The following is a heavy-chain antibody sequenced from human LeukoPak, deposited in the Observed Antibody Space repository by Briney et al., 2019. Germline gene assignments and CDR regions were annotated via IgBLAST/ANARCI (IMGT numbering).Heavy chain of an antibody. Sequence: PGGSLRLSCAASGFTVSSNYMSWVRQAPGKGLEWVSVIYSGGSTYYAVSVKGRFTISRDNSKNTLYLQMNSLRAEDTAVYYCARDLGIAAAGTYYYGMDVWGQGTTVTVSS. CDR1: GFTVSSNY. CDR3: ARDLGIAAAGTYYYGMDV. D-gene: IGHD6-13*01. V-gene: IGHV3-66*01. CDR2: IYSGGST. J-gene: IGHJ6*02.